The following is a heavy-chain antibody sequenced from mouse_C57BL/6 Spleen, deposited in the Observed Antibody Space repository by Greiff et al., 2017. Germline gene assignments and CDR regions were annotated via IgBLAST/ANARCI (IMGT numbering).Heavy chain of an antibody. Sequence: QVQLQQPGAELVMPGASVKLSCKASGYTFTSYWMHWVKQRPGQGLEWIGEIEPSDSYTNYNQKFKGKSTLTVDKSSSTAYMQLSSLTSEDSAVYYCARGGDYSAMDYWGQGTSVPVSS. CDR3: ARGGDYSAMDY. V-gene: IGHV1-69*01. J-gene: IGHJ4*01. CDR2: IEPSDSYT. CDR1: GYTFTSYW.